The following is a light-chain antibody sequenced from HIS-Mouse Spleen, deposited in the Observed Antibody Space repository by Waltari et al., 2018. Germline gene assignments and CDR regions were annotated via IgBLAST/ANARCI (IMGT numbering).Light chain of an antibody. V-gene: IGKV1-9*01. CDR1: QGISSY. CDR3: QQLNSYPPT. Sequence: DIQLTQSPSFLSASVGDRVTITCRASQGISSYLAWYQQKPGKAPKLLIYAASTLQSGGPSRFSGSGSGTEFTLTISSLQPEDFATYYCQQLNSYPPTFGQGTKVEIK. CDR2: AAS. J-gene: IGKJ1*01.